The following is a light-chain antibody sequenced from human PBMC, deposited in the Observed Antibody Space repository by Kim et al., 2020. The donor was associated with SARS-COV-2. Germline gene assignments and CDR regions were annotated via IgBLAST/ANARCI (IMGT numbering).Light chain of an antibody. CDR1: SSDVGGYNY. V-gene: IGLV2-14*03. J-gene: IGLJ1*01. Sequence: QSALTQPASVSGSPGQSITISCTGTSSDVGGYNYVSWYQQHPGKAPKVLIHDVTIRPSGISNCFSASKSASTASLTISGLQAEDEADYYCSSYTSSNTLVFGTGTKVTVL. CDR2: DVT. CDR3: SSYTSSNTLV.